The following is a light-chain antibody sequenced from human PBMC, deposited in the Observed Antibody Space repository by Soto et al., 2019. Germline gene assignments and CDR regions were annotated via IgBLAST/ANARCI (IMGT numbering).Light chain of an antibody. CDR1: SSDVGAYKF. V-gene: IGLV2-8*01. J-gene: IGLJ2*01. Sequence: QSALTQPPSASGSPGQSVTISCTGTSSDVGAYKFVSWYQLHPGKAPKLMIYEVNVRPSGVPDRFSGSKSGNTASLTVSALKVEDEADYYCSLSGGSSNLVFGGGTKLTVL. CDR2: EVN. CDR3: SLSGGSSNLV.